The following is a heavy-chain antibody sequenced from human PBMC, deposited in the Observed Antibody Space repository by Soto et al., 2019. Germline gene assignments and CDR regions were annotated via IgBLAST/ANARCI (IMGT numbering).Heavy chain of an antibody. CDR2: INPNSGGT. CDR3: ARSAKMSDSSGYYIDY. V-gene: IGHV1-2*02. CDR1: GYTFTGYY. Sequence: ASVKVSCKASGYTFTGYYMHWVRQAPGQGLEWMGWINPNSGGTNYAQKFQGRVTMTRDTSISTAYMELSRLRSDDTAVYYCARSAKMSDSSGYYIDYWGQGTLVTVSS. D-gene: IGHD3-22*01. J-gene: IGHJ4*02.